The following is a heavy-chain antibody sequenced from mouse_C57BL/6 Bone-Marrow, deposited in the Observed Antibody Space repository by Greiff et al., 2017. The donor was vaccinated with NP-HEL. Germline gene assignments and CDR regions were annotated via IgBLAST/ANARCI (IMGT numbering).Heavy chain of an antibody. D-gene: IGHD1-1*01. Sequence: SGPVLVKPGASVKMSCKASGYTFTDYYMNWVKQSHGKSLEWIGVINPYNGGTSYNQKFKGKATLTVDKSSSTAYMELNSLTSEDSAVYYCASLYYGSRAYWGQGTLVTVSA. CDR2: INPYNGGT. J-gene: IGHJ3*01. CDR3: ASLYYGSRAY. V-gene: IGHV1-19*01. CDR1: GYTFTDYY.